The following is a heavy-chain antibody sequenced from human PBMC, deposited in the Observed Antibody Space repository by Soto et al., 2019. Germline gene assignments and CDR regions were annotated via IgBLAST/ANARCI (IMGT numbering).Heavy chain of an antibody. CDR3: ARESSIAARPLDY. CDR2: TYYRSKWYN. D-gene: IGHD6-6*01. Sequence: SQTLSLTCAISGDSVSSNSAAWNLIRQSPSIALAWLGRTYYRSKWYNDYAVSVKSRITINPDTSKNQFSLQLNSVTPEDTAVYYCARESSIAARPLDYWGQGTLVTVSS. J-gene: IGHJ4*02. V-gene: IGHV6-1*01. CDR1: GDSVSSNSAA.